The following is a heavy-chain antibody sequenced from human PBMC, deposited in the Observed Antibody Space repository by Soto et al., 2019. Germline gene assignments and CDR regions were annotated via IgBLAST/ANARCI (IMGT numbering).Heavy chain of an antibody. CDR2: ISYDGSNK. D-gene: IGHD1-1*01. CDR3: ARDRTNAHYLDF. J-gene: IGHJ4*02. CDR1: GFPFRSYG. V-gene: IGHV3-30*03. Sequence: GGALRLSCAASGFPFRSYGMHWVRPAPGKGLEWVAVISYDGSNKYHADSVKGRFTISRDNSKNTLYLQMNSLTAEDTAVYYCARDRTNAHYLDFWGLRTLVTVSS.